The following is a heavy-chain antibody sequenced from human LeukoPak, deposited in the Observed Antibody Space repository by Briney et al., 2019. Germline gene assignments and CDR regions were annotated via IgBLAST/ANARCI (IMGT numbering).Heavy chain of an antibody. J-gene: IGHJ4*02. CDR1: GFTFSSYW. D-gene: IGHD6-19*01. V-gene: IGHV3-74*01. Sequence: GGSLRLSCAASGFTFSSYWMHWVRQAPGKGLVWVSRMNNDGSSTIYADSVKGRFAISRDNAKNTLYLQMNSLRAEDTAVYYCARADGSGWLTYWGQGTLVTVSS. CDR2: MNNDGSST. CDR3: ARADGSGWLTY.